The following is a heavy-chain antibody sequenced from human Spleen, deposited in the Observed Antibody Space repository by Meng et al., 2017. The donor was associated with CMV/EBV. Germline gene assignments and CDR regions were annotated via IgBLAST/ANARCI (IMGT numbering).Heavy chain of an antibody. CDR3: ARQGIAVDV. J-gene: IGHJ6*02. V-gene: IGHV4-61*08. CDR1: GCSISSGGYY. CDR2: IYYSGST. D-gene: IGHD6-13*01. Sequence: SETLSLTCTVSGCSISSGGYYWSWIRQPPGKGVEWIGYIYYSGSTNYNPSLKSRVTIAVDTSKNQFFLKLSSVTAADTAVYYCARQGIAVDVWGQGTTVTVSS.